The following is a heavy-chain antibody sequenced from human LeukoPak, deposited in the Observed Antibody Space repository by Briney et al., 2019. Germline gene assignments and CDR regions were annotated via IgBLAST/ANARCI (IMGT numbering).Heavy chain of an antibody. J-gene: IGHJ4*02. CDR1: GFTFSNYS. Sequence: GSLRLSCAASGFTFSNYSMCWVRQPPGKGLEWIGEINHSGSTNYNPSLKSRVTISVDTSKNQFSLKLSSVTAADTAVYYCASINTAAADLKYFDYWGQGTLVTVSS. V-gene: IGHV4-34*01. CDR2: INHSGST. D-gene: IGHD6-13*01. CDR3: ASINTAAADLKYFDY.